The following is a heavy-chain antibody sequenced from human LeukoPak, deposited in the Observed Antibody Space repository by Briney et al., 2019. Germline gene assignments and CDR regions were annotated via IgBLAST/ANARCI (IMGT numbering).Heavy chain of an antibody. CDR1: GYTFTNYG. CDR2: ISAYNHNT. J-gene: IGHJ3*02. V-gene: IGHV1-18*01. CDR3: ARDRIAAASNDAFDI. D-gene: IGHD6-13*01. Sequence: ASVKVSCKASGYTFTNYGVSWVRQAPGQGLEWMGWISAYNHNTKYAQKFQGRVTMTTDTSTSTAYMELRSLRSDDTAVYYCARDRIAAASNDAFDIWGQGTMVTVSS.